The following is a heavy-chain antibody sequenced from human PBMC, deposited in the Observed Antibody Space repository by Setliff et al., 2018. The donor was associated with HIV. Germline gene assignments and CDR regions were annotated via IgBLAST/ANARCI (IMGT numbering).Heavy chain of an antibody. CDR2: IYTSGNA. CDR3: VREPNWGAVNAYAYYYSMDV. D-gene: IGHD3-16*01. CDR1: GDSISSITYS. Sequence: SETLSLTCTVSGDSISSITYSWNWIRQLPGKGLEWIGHIYTSGNADYNPSLKSRLSISVDTSKEHFSLKLSFVTAADTAVYYCVREPNWGAVNAYAYYYSMDVWGNGTTVTVSS. V-gene: IGHV4-31*03. J-gene: IGHJ6*03.